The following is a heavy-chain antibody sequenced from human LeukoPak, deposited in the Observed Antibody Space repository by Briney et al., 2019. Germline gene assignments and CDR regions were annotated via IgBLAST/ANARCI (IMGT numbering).Heavy chain of an antibody. V-gene: IGHV3-30*04. D-gene: IGHD3-9*01. J-gene: IGHJ4*02. CDR3: ARAPHDWLAVDY. Sequence: GGSLRLSCAASGFTFSSYAMHWVRQAPGKGLEWVAVISYDGSNKYYADSVKGRFTISRDNSKNTLYLQMNSLRAEDTAVYYCARAPHDWLAVDYRGQGTLVTVSS. CDR1: GFTFSSYA. CDR2: ISYDGSNK.